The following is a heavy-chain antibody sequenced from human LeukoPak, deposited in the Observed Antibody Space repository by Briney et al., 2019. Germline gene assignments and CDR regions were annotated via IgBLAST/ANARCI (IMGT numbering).Heavy chain of an antibody. J-gene: IGHJ4*02. Sequence: GGSLRLSCAAFGFTVSVNYMSWVRQAPGKGLECVSVIYSGGNTYYADSVKGRFTISRDNSKNTLYLQMNSLRAEDTAVYYCAKEMRVTMVRGVMPNFDYWGQGTLVTVSS. D-gene: IGHD3-10*01. CDR3: AKEMRVTMVRGVMPNFDY. V-gene: IGHV3-66*01. CDR2: IYSGGNT. CDR1: GFTVSVNY.